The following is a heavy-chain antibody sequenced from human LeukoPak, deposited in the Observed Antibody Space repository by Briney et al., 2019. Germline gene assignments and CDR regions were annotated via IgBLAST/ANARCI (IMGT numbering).Heavy chain of an antibody. Sequence: VASVKVSCKASGYTFTGYYMHWVRQAPGQGLEWMGWINPNSGGTNYAQKFQGRVTMTRDTSISTAYMELSRLRSDDTAVYYCARDWVPYYDSSGPGEVDYWGQGTLVTVSS. CDR1: GYTFTGYY. D-gene: IGHD3-22*01. CDR3: ARDWVPYYDSSGPGEVDY. CDR2: INPNSGGT. V-gene: IGHV1-2*02. J-gene: IGHJ4*02.